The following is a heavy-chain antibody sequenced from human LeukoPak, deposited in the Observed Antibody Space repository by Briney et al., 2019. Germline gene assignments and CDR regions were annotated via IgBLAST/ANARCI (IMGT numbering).Heavy chain of an antibody. CDR2: IWYGGSNK. CDR1: GFTFGNYG. V-gene: IGHV3-33*01. CDR3: ATTASRGPQSAEYFQY. J-gene: IGHJ1*01. Sequence: GGSLRLSCAASGFTFGNYGMHWVRQAPGKGLEWVAVIWYGGSNKYCSDSVKGRFTISRDNSKNTLYLQMNSLRVEDTAVYYCATTASRGPQSAEYFQYWGQGTLVTVSS.